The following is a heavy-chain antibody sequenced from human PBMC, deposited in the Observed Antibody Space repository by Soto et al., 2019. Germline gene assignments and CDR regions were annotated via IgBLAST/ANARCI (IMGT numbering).Heavy chain of an antibody. CDR2: INPATGAA. CDR3: ASGGGVGVAGSAAFDM. D-gene: IGHD3-3*01. J-gene: IGHJ3*02. V-gene: IGHV1-2*02. Sequence: QLHLVQSGAVVQKPGASVTVSCSASGYPVTAHYMHWVRQAPGRGLEWMGGINPATGAAKYTQTFQGRVTMTRDTSTSTVFMELSGLTSEDTAVFYCASGGGVGVAGSAAFDMWGQGTLVTVSS. CDR1: GYPVTAHY.